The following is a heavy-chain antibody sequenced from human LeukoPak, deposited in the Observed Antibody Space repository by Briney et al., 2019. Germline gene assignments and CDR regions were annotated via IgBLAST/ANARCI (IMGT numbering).Heavy chain of an antibody. CDR3: ARAGVGYCSSTSCYTEYYYYGMDV. Sequence: SVTVSCKASGGTFSSYAISWVRQAPGQGLEWMGGIIPIFGTANYAQKFQGRVTITADESTSTAYMELSSLRSEDTAVYYCARAGVGYCSSTSCYTEYYYYGMDVWGQGTTVTVSS. CDR1: GGTFSSYA. V-gene: IGHV1-69*01. J-gene: IGHJ6*02. CDR2: IIPIFGTA. D-gene: IGHD2-2*02.